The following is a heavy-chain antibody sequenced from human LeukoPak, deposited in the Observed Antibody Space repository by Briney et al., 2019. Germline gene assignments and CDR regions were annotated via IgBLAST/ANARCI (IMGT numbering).Heavy chain of an antibody. CDR1: GGSICSGGYS. D-gene: IGHD2-15*01. V-gene: IGHV4-30-2*01. J-gene: IGHJ4*02. Sequence: SETLSLTCAVSGGSICSGGYSWSWFRQPPGEGLEWIGYIYHSGSTYYNPSLKSRVTISVDRSKNQFSLRLSSVTAADTAVYYCARGNNGVVVVAAPFYYFDYWGQGTLVTVSS. CDR3: ARGNNGVVVVAAPFYYFDY. CDR2: IYHSGST.